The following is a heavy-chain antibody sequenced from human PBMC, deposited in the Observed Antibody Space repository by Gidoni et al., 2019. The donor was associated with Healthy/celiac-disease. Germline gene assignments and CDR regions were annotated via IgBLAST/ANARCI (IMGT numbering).Heavy chain of an antibody. J-gene: IGHJ2*01. Sequence: QVQLQESGPGLVKPPVTLSLTCAVSGGPISTSNWWSWVRQPPGKGLEWIGEIYHSGSTNYNPSLKSRVTISVDESKNQFSLKLSSVTAADTAVYYCARGVVGVAAYDWYFDLWGRGTLVTVSS. CDR1: GGPISTSNW. CDR2: IYHSGST. D-gene: IGHD2-15*01. CDR3: ARGVVGVAAYDWYFDL. V-gene: IGHV4-4*03.